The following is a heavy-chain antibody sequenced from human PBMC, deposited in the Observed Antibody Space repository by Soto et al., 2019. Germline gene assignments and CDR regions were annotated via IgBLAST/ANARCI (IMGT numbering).Heavy chain of an antibody. Sequence: GESLKISCTGFGYTFTTFWISWVRQMPGKGLEWLGRVDPRDSYVTYNPSFEGHVTISADKSISTAYLQWGILKASDTAMYFWARIYCTTATCDSWFDPWGQGALVSVSS. V-gene: IGHV5-10-1*01. J-gene: IGHJ5*02. D-gene: IGHD2-8*01. CDR2: VDPRDSYV. CDR3: ARIYCTTATCDSWFDP. CDR1: GYTFTTFW.